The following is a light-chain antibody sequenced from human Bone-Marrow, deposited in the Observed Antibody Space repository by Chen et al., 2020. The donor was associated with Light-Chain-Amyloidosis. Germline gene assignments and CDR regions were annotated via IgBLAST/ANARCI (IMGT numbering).Light chain of an antibody. J-gene: IGLJ3*02. Sequence: QSALTQPASVPGSTGQSLTISCTGTSSDVGSYNLVSWYQQHPGKAPKLMIYEVSKRPSVVSNRFSGSKSGNTASLTISGLQAEDEADYYCCSYAGSSTLVFGGGTKLTVL. CDR2: EVS. V-gene: IGLV2-23*02. CDR3: CSYAGSSTLV. CDR1: SSDVGSYNL.